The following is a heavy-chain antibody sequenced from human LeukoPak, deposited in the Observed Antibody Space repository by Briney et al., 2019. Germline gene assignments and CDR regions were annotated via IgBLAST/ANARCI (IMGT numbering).Heavy chain of an antibody. CDR3: ASSGSREYNWFDP. Sequence: ASVKVSCKASGGTVSSYAISWVRQAPGQGLEWMGGIIPIFGTANYAQKFQGRVTITTDESTSTAYMELSSLRSEDTAVYYCASSGSREYNWFDPWGQGTLVTVSS. V-gene: IGHV1-69*05. CDR1: GGTVSSYA. D-gene: IGHD1-26*01. J-gene: IGHJ5*02. CDR2: IIPIFGTA.